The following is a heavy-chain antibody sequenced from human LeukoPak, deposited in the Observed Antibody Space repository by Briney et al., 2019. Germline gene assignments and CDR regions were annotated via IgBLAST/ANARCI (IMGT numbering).Heavy chain of an antibody. V-gene: IGHV3-23*01. D-gene: IGHD3-3*01. CDR1: GFTFSSYA. J-gene: IGHJ4*02. Sequence: PGGSLRLSCAASGFTFSSYAMSWVRQAPGKGLEWVSAISGSGGSTYYADSVKGRFTISRDNSKNTLYLQMNSLRAEDTAVYYCAKSLAYYDFWSGYFQTTDYWGQGTLVTVSS. CDR2: ISGSGGST. CDR3: AKSLAYYDFWSGYFQTTDY.